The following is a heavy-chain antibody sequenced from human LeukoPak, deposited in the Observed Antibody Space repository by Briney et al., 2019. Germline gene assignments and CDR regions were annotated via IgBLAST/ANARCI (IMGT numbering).Heavy chain of an antibody. CDR3: AKDYGSGSLYHTREMV. CDR2: ISGSGGST. V-gene: IGHV3-23*01. Sequence: GGSLRLSCAASGFTFSSYAISWVRQAPGKGLEWVSAISGSGGSTYYADSVKGRFTISRDNSKNTLYLQMNSLRAEDTAVYYCAKDYGSGSLYHTREMVWGQGTLVTVSS. D-gene: IGHD3-10*01. J-gene: IGHJ4*02. CDR1: GFTFSSYA.